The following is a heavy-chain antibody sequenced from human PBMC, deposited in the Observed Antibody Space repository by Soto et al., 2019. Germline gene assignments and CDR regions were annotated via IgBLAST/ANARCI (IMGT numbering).Heavy chain of an antibody. Sequence: SETLSLTCTVSGGSISSGDYYWSWIRQPPGKGREGIGYIYYSGSTYYNPSLKSRVTISVDTSKNQFSLKLSSVTAADTAVYYCAREGYCSGGSCYSYDNYYYGMDVWGQGTTVTVSS. V-gene: IGHV4-30-4*01. CDR1: GGSISSGDYY. CDR3: AREGYCSGGSCYSYDNYYYGMDV. D-gene: IGHD2-15*01. J-gene: IGHJ6*02. CDR2: IYYSGST.